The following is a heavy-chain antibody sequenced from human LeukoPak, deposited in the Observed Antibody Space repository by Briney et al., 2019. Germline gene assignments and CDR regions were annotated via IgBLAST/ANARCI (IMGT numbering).Heavy chain of an antibody. V-gene: IGHV3-15*01. Sequence: GGSLRLSSAASGFTFSNAWMSWVRQAPGKGLEWVGRIKSKTDGGTTDYAAPVKGRFTISRDGSKNTLYLQMNSLKTEDTAVYYCTTDDEEDYFDYWGQGTLVTVSS. CDR3: TTDDEEDYFDY. CDR2: IKSKTDGGTT. CDR1: GFTFSNAW. J-gene: IGHJ4*02.